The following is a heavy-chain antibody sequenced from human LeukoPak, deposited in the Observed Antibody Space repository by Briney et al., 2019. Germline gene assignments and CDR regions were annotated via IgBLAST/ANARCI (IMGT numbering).Heavy chain of an antibody. CDR1: GFTFSSDS. CDR3: ARVHSGYGPDYIDH. CDR2: ISSTSGFI. V-gene: IGHV3-21*06. Sequence: GGSLRLSCAASGFTFSSDSMNWVRQAPGKGLEWVSSISSTSGFISYADSVKGRFTISRDNAKSSLYLQMNSLRAEDTALYYCARVHSGYGPDYIDHWGQGTPVTVPS. D-gene: IGHD5-12*01. J-gene: IGHJ4*02.